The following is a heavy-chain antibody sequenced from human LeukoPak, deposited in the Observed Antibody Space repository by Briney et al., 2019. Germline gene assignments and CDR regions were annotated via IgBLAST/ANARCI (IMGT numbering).Heavy chain of an antibody. V-gene: IGHV3-15*01. CDR1: GFTISNAW. D-gene: IGHD4-17*01. CDR2: IKSKTGGGTT. J-gene: IGHJ4*02. Sequence: GGSLRLSCAASGFTISNAWMSWVRQAPGKGLEWVGRIKSKTGGGTTDYAAPVKGRFTISRDDSKNTLYLQMNSLKTEDTAVYYCTTKVTTVTTGRDYWGQGTLVTVSS. CDR3: TTKVTTVTTGRDY.